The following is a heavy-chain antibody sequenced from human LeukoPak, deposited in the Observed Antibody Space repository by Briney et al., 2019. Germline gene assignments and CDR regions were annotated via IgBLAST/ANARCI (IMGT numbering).Heavy chain of an antibody. D-gene: IGHD6-6*01. CDR3: ARLYSSSSHFDY. J-gene: IGHJ4*02. Sequence: SETLSLTCTVSGGSISTYYWSWIRQPAGKGLEWIGHIYTSGTTNYNPSLKSRVTMSVDTSKNRFSLKLNSVTAADTAVYYCARLYSSSSHFDYWGQGTLVTVSS. CDR2: IYTSGTT. CDR1: GGSISTYY. V-gene: IGHV4-4*07.